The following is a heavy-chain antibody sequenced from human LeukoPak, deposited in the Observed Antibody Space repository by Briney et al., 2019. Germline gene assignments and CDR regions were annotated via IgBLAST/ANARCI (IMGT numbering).Heavy chain of an antibody. CDR1: GFTFSSYW. CDR3: VRSRFMDHDSWRGAEFYYYMDV. Sequence: GGSLRLSCAASGFTFSSYWMHWVRQAPGKGLVWVSRITTDGSITRYADSVKGRFTISRDNAKNTLYLQMNSLRAEDTAVFYCVRSRFMDHDSWRGAEFYYYMDVWGKGTTVTVSS. V-gene: IGHV3-74*01. CDR2: ITTDGSIT. J-gene: IGHJ6*03. D-gene: IGHD3-3*01.